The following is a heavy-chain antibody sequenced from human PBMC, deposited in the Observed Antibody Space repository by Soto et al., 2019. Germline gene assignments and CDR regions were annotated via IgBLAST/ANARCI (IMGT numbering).Heavy chain of an antibody. CDR1: GGSISTSSHY. V-gene: IGHV4-39*01. J-gene: IGHJ4*02. CDR3: ARLLYDSRGYYYFDY. Sequence: PSETLSLTCTVSGGSISTSSHYWGWIRQPPGKGLEWIGSIHYSGSTYDRPFLKSRVTMSVDTSKNQFSLKLSSVTAADTADYYCARLLYDSRGYYYFDYWGQGTQVT. D-gene: IGHD3-22*01. CDR2: IHYSGST.